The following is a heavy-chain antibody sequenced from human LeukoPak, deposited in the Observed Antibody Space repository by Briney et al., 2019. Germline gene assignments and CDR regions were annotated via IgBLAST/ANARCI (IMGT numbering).Heavy chain of an antibody. J-gene: IGHJ5*02. V-gene: IGHV4-61*09. CDR2: IYTSGST. CDR3: ARFSRFFDYGPNWFDP. D-gene: IGHD4-17*01. CDR1: GGSISSGSYY. Sequence: NPSETLSLTCTVSGGSISSGSYYWSWIRQPAGKGLEWIGHIYTSGSTNYNPSLKSRVTISVDTSKNQFSLKLSSVTAADTAVYYCARFSRFFDYGPNWFDPWGQGTLVTVSS.